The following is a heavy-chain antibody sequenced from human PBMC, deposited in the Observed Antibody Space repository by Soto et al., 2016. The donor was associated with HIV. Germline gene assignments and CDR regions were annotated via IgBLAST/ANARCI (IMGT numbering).Heavy chain of an antibody. CDR2: VFHTGTT. Sequence: QVRLQESGPGLVKPSETLSLTCTVSGYSVHSGYYWAWIRQPPGKGLEWIGSVFHTGTTYYNPSLSSRVTMSVDASKKQFFLNLKSVTAADTAVYFCARDPKPPIAVPKSTWFDPWGQGTLVTVSS. J-gene: IGHJ5*02. CDR1: GYSVHSGYY. CDR3: ARDPKPPIAVPKSTWFDP. D-gene: IGHD6-19*01. V-gene: IGHV4-38-2*02.